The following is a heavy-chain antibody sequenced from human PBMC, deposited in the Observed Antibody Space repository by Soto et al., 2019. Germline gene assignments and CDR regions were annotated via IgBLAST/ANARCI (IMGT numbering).Heavy chain of an antibody. CDR3: VHSPIAAAGTYWFDP. D-gene: IGHD6-13*01. V-gene: IGHV4-30-4*01. Sequence: SETLSLTCSVSGGSISSGDYYWSWIRQPPGKGLEWIGYIYYSGSTYYNPSLKSRVTISVDTSKNQFSLKLSSVTAADTATYNCVHSPIAAAGTYWFDPWGQGTLVTVSS. CDR1: GGSISSGDYY. CDR2: IYYSGST. J-gene: IGHJ5*02.